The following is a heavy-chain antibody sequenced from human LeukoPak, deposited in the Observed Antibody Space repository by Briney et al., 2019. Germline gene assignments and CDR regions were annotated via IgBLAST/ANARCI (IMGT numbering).Heavy chain of an antibody. D-gene: IGHD3-22*01. CDR2: ISGSGGST. J-gene: IGHJ1*01. CDR1: GFTFSSYA. CDR3: ARGSSAQLYDSSATVYFQH. Sequence: GGSLRLSCAASGFTFSSYAMSWVRQAPGKGLEWVSAISGSGGSTYYADSVKGRFTISRDNSKNTLYLQMNSLRAEDTAVYYCARGSSAQLYDSSATVYFQHWGQGTLVTVSS. V-gene: IGHV3-23*01.